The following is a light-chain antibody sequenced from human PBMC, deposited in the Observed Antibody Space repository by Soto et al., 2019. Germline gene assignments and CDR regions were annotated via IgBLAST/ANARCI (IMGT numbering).Light chain of an antibody. J-gene: IGLJ1*01. V-gene: IGLV2-14*01. CDR3: SSFTTTFIYV. Sequence: QSALTQPASVSGSPGQSITISCTGTSSDVGAYNFVSWYQQHPGKAPKLMIYEVSSRPSGVSNRFSGSKSDNTASLTISGLQAEDEADYYCSSFTTTFIYVFGTGTKLTVL. CDR1: SSDVGAYNF. CDR2: EVS.